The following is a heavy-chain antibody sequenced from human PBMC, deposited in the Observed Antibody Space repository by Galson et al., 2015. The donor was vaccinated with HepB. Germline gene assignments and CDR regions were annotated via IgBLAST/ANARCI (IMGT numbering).Heavy chain of an antibody. V-gene: IGHV1-46*01. CDR2: INPSGGST. CDR1: GYTFTSYY. CDR3: ASGLAAAGTYYYYYGMDV. Sequence: SVKVSCKASGYTFTSYYMHWVRQAPGQGLEWMGIINPSGGSTSYAQKFQGRVTMTRDTSTSTVYMELSSLRSEDTAVYYCASGLAAAGTYYYYYGMDVWGQGTTVTVSS. D-gene: IGHD6-13*01. J-gene: IGHJ6*02.